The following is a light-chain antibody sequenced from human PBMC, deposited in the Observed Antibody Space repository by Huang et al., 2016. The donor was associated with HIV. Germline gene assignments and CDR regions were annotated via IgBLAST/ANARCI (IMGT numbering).Light chain of an antibody. Sequence: EIVMTQSPATLSVSPGERATLSCRASQSVSSNLAWYQQKPGQAPRLRIYGASTRATGIPARFSGSGSGTEFILTISSLQSEDFAVYYCQQYDNWPPRGTFGQGTKVEIK. CDR1: QSVSSN. CDR3: QQYDNWPPRGT. J-gene: IGKJ1*01. V-gene: IGKV3-15*01. CDR2: GAS.